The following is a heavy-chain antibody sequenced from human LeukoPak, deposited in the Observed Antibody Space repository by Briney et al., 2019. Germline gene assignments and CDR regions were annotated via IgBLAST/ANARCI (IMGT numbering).Heavy chain of an antibody. D-gene: IGHD2-15*01. CDR2: IKQDGSEK. V-gene: IGHV3-7*01. J-gene: IGHJ4*02. CDR3: ARTSHFNLVVVAEDY. Sequence: PGGSLRLSCAASGFTFSSYWMSWVRQAPGKGLEWVANIKQDGSEKYYVDSVKGRFTISRDNATNSLYLQMNSLRAEDTAVYYCARTSHFNLVVVAEDYWGQGTLVTVSS. CDR1: GFTFSSYW.